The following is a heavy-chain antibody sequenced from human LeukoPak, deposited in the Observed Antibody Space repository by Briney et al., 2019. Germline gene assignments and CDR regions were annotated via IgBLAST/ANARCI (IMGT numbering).Heavy chain of an antibody. CDR1: GGSFSDYC. Sequence: SETLSLTCTVHGGSFSDYCWSWIRQPPGKGLEWIGGINHSGNTIYNPSLKSRVTISVDTSKNQFSLKVSSVTAADTAVYYCARGKIYYDIVTGYPADDAFDIWGQGTMVTVSS. J-gene: IGHJ3*02. CDR2: INHSGNT. D-gene: IGHD3-9*01. V-gene: IGHV4-34*01. CDR3: ARGKIYYDIVTGYPADDAFDI.